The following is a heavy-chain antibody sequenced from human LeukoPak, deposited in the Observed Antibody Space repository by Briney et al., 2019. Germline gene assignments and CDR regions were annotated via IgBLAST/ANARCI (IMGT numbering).Heavy chain of an antibody. Sequence: GASVKVSCKASGYTFTGYYMHWVRQAPRQGLEWMGRINPNSGGTNYAQKFQGRVTMTRDTSISTAYMELSRLRSDDTAVYYCASNGPHPSKNIVVVPAAMEYYSYYMDVWGKGTTVTVSS. CDR2: INPNSGGT. D-gene: IGHD2-2*01. J-gene: IGHJ6*03. CDR3: ASNGPHPSKNIVVVPAAMEYYSYYMDV. V-gene: IGHV1-2*06. CDR1: GYTFTGYY.